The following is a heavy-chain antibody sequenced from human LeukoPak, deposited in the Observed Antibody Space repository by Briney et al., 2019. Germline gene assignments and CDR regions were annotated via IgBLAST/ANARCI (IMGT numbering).Heavy chain of an antibody. CDR3: ARDRIGSGGAFDI. V-gene: IGHV4-39*07. CDR1: GGSISSSSYY. Sequence: SETLSLTCAVSGGSISSSSYYWGWIRQPPGKGLEWIGSIYYGGSTYYNPSLKSRVTISVDTSKNQFSLKLSSVTAADTAVYYCARDRIGSGGAFDIWGQGTMVTASS. CDR2: IYYGGST. D-gene: IGHD1-26*01. J-gene: IGHJ3*02.